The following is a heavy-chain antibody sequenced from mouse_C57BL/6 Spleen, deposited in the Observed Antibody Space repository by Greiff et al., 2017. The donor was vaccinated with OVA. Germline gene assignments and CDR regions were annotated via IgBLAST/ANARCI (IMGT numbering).Heavy chain of an antibody. J-gene: IGHJ4*01. D-gene: IGHD2-3*01. CDR1: GYTFTSYW. CDR3: ARDGYYDAMDY. V-gene: IGHV1-55*01. Sequence: QVQLQQPGAELVKPGASVKMSCKASGYTFTSYWITWVKQRPGQGLEWIGDIYPGSGSTNYNEKFKSKATLTVVTSSSTAYMQLSSLTSEDSAVYYCARDGYYDAMDYWGQGTSVTVSS. CDR2: IYPGSGST.